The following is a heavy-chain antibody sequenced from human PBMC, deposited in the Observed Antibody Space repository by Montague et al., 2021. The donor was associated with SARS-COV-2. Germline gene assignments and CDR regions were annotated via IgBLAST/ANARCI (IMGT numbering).Heavy chain of an antibody. Sequence: SLRLSCSASGFTFSNIWMSWVRQAPGKGLEWVANIKPDESEKNYVDSVKGRFSISRDNAKNSLYLQMDSLTDEDTAVYYCARDAGYNWNTEAYALDMWGQGTMVVVSS. V-gene: IGHV3-7*01. CDR1: GFTFSNIW. CDR2: IKPDESEK. J-gene: IGHJ3*02. D-gene: IGHD1/OR15-1a*01. CDR3: ARDAGYNWNTEAYALDM.